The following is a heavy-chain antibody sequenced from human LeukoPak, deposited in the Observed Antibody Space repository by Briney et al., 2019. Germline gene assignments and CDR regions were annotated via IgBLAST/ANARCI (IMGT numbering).Heavy chain of an antibody. V-gene: IGHV3-48*01. Sequence: GGSLRLSCAASGFPLSSYSINWFRQAPGKGLEWVACISASGSNIYYVDSVKGRFTVSRDNPKSSLFLQMNSPRAEDTAVYYCARVKGSYFDYWGQGALVTVSS. CDR3: ARVKGSYFDY. CDR1: GFPLSSYS. CDR2: ISASGSNI. D-gene: IGHD2-15*01. J-gene: IGHJ4*02.